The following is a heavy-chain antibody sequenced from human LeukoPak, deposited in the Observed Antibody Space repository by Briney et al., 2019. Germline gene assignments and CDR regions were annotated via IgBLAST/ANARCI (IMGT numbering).Heavy chain of an antibody. J-gene: IGHJ4*02. CDR1: GYTFTDYA. D-gene: IGHD3-22*01. V-gene: IGHV1-18*01. CDR2: ISAYDGST. Sequence: ASVKVSCKASGYTFTDYAITWVRQAPGQGLEWMGWISAYDGSTNYAQKFQGRVTMTTDPSTSTAYMELRSLRSDDTAVYYCARDPENYDSSGYYYPYYWGQGTLVTVSS. CDR3: ARDPENYDSSGYYYPYY.